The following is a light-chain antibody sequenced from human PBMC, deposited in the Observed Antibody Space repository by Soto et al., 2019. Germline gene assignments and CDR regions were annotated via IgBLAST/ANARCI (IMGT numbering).Light chain of an antibody. J-gene: IGKJ2*01. V-gene: IGKV1-39*01. Sequence: DIEMTQSPSSLSASVGDRVTITCRASQFISSYLNWYQQRPGKAPTLLIYAASSLQSGVPSRFSGSGSGTDFTLTISSLQHEDFATYYCQQSYGSLYTFGQGTKLEIK. CDR3: QQSYGSLYT. CDR1: QFISSY. CDR2: AAS.